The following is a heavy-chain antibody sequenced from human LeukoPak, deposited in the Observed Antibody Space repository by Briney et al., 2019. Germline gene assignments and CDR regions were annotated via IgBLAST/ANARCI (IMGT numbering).Heavy chain of an antibody. D-gene: IGHD3-3*01. CDR2: IYTSGST. CDR3: ARGYYDFWSGYHHSDYYGMDV. Sequence: PSETLSLTCTVSGGSISSYYWSWIRQPAGKGLEWIGRIYTSGSTNYNPSLKSRVTMSVDTSKNQFSLKLSSVTAADTAVYYCARGYYDFWSGYHHSDYYGMDVWGQGTTVTVSS. CDR1: GGSISSYY. J-gene: IGHJ6*02. V-gene: IGHV4-4*07.